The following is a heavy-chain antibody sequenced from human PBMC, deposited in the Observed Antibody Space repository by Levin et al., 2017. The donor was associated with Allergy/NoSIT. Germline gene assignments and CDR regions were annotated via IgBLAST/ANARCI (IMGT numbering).Heavy chain of an antibody. J-gene: IGHJ6*02. Sequence: QAGGSLRLSCAASGFTFSSYWMSWVRQAPGKGLEWVANIKQDGSEKYYVDSVKGRFTISRDNAKNSLYLQMNSLRAEDTAVYYCARDDELWPTNYYGMDVWGQGTTVTVSS. D-gene: IGHD3-10*01. CDR3: ARDDELWPTNYYGMDV. V-gene: IGHV3-7*04. CDR2: IKQDGSEK. CDR1: GFTFSSYW.